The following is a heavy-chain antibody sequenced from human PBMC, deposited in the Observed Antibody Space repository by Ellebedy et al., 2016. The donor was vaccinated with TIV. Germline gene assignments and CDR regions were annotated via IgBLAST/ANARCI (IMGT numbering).Heavy chain of an antibody. J-gene: IGHJ6*02. CDR1: GDSVSPDIG. CDR2: TYYRSKWNN. D-gene: IGHD3-10*01. CDR3: ARGWFGSGMGV. Sequence: SQTLSLTCVISGDSVSPDIGWDWIRQSPSRDLEWLGRTYYRSKWNNDYAVSLKSRITINPDTSKNLFSLQLNSVTPEDTAVYYCARGWFGSGMGVWGQGTTVTVSS. V-gene: IGHV6-1*01.